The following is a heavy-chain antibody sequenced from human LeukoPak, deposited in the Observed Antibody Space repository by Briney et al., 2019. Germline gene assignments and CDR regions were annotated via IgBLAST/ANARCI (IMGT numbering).Heavy chain of an antibody. J-gene: IGHJ6*02. CDR1: GFTFSSYS. V-gene: IGHV3-21*01. CDR2: ISSSSSYI. CDR3: ARGFTGYYYYGMDV. Sequence: GGSLRLSCAASGFTFSSYSMNWVRQAPGKGLEWVSSISSSSSYIYYADSVKGRFTISRDNAKNSLYLQMNSLRAEDTAVYYCARGFTGYYYYGMDVWGQGTTVTVSS. D-gene: IGHD3-10*01.